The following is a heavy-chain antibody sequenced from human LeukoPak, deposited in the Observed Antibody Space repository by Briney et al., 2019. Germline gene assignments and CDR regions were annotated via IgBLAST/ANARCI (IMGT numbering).Heavy chain of an antibody. J-gene: IGHJ6*02. V-gene: IGHV3-33*01. CDR2: IWYDGSNK. Sequence: PGGSLRLSCAASGFTFSSYGMPWVRQAPGKGLEWVAVIWYDGSNKYYADSVKGRFTISRDNSKNTLYLQMNSLRAEDTAVYHCAREAPSSSWYKPGCYYGMDVWGQGTTVTVSS. D-gene: IGHD6-13*01. CDR1: GFTFSSYG. CDR3: AREAPSSSWYKPGCYYGMDV.